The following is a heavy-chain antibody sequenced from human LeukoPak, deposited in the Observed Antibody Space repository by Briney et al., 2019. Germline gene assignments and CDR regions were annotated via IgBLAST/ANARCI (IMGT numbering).Heavy chain of an antibody. Sequence: SETLSLTCAVYGGSFSGYYWSWIRQPPGKGLEWIGEINHSGSTNYNPSLKSRVTISVDTSKNQFSLKLSSVTAADTAVYYCARAFVVVVPAANWFDPWGQGTLVTVSS. CDR2: INHSGST. V-gene: IGHV4-34*01. CDR1: GGSFSGYY. D-gene: IGHD2-2*01. J-gene: IGHJ5*02. CDR3: ARAFVVVVPAANWFDP.